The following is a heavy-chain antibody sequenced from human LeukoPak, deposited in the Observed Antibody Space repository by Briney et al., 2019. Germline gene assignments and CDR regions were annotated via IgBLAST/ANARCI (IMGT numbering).Heavy chain of an antibody. D-gene: IGHD6-19*01. Sequence: GASVKVSCKASGYTFNMYDFTWVRQAPGQGLEWMGWISAYNGNTNYAQKLQGRVTMTEDTSTDTAYMELSSLRSEDTAVYYCATDKMRAVAGGHYYYGMDVWGQGTTVTVSS. V-gene: IGHV1-18*01. CDR3: ATDKMRAVAGGHYYYGMDV. J-gene: IGHJ6*02. CDR1: GYTFNMYD. CDR2: ISAYNGNT.